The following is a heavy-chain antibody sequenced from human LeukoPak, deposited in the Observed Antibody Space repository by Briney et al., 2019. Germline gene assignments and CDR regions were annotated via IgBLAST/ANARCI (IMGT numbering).Heavy chain of an antibody. CDR2: INHDGSEK. CDR1: GFSFSTHS. J-gene: IGHJ4*02. Sequence: PGGSLRLSCAASGFSFSTHSLTWVRQAPGKGLQWVATINHDGSEKDYVDSVKGRFTISRDNAENSLYLQLNSLRAEDTATYYCARGSGWLDYWGQGTLVTVSS. V-gene: IGHV3-7*03. D-gene: IGHD6-19*01. CDR3: ARGSGWLDY.